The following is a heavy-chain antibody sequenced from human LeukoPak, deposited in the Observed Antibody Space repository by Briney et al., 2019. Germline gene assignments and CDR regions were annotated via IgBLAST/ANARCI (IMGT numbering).Heavy chain of an antibody. D-gene: IGHD6-19*01. CDR3: ATHDLAGTSPFDY. CDR1: GYTVTSYY. V-gene: IGHV1-46*01. CDR2: INPSGDST. Sequence: ASVKVSCKTSGYTVTSYYIHWVRQAPGQGLEWMGIINPSGDSTTYTQKFQGRVTMTRDTSTSTVYMELSSLRFDDTAVYYCATHDLAGTSPFDYWGQGTLVTVS. J-gene: IGHJ4*02.